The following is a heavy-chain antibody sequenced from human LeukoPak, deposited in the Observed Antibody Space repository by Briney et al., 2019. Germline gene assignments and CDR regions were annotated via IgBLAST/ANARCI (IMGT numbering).Heavy chain of an antibody. CDR3: ARVAGYLPTRWFDP. D-gene: IGHD6-25*01. Sequence: SETLSLTCAVYGGSFSGFYWSWIRHLPGKGLEWIGEINYTGSTSYNPSLKSRVTMSVDTSQNQSFLLLTSVTAADTAVYYCARVAGYLPTRWFDPWGQGTHVTVSS. CDR1: GGSFSGFY. J-gene: IGHJ5*02. CDR2: INYTGST. V-gene: IGHV4-34*01.